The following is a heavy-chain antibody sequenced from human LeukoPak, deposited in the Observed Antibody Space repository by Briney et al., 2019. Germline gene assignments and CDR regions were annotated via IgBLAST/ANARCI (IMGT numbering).Heavy chain of an antibody. V-gene: IGHV1-18*01. Sequence: ASVKVSCKASDYSFTAYGFSWMRQAPGQGLEWMGIIAYNGNTYYAENLQGRVTMTTDSSTNTAYMELRNLRSDDTAVYYCARYSSSWYLYDYWGQGTLVTVSS. CDR2: IIAYNGNT. CDR3: ARYSSSWYLYDY. CDR1: DYSFTAYG. J-gene: IGHJ4*02. D-gene: IGHD6-13*01.